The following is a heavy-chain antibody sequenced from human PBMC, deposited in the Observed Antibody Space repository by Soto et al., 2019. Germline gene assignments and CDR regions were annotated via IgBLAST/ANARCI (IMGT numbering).Heavy chain of an antibody. CDR3: ARAYSDAFDI. V-gene: IGHV3-11*01. CDR2: ISSSGSGI. CDR1: GFTFSDYY. Sequence: GGSLRLSCAASGFTFSDYYMTWIRQAPGKGLEWVSYISSSGSGIYYPDSVKGRFTISRDNAKKSLYLQMSSLRAEDTAVYYCARAYSDAFDIWGQGTLVTVSS. D-gene: IGHD2-15*01. J-gene: IGHJ3*02.